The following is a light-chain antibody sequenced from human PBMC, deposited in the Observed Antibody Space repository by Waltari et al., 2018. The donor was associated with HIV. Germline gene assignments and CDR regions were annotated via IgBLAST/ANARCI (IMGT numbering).Light chain of an antibody. Sequence: SYVLTQPPSVSVAPGKTARITCGGNTIGSKRVHWYQQKPGQAPVLVVYDDTDRPSGIPERFSGSKSGNTATLSVSRVEAGDEADYYCQVWDSSSDHPVFGGGTQLTVL. CDR2: DDT. J-gene: IGLJ3*02. CDR1: TIGSKR. V-gene: IGLV3-21*03. CDR3: QVWDSSSDHPV.